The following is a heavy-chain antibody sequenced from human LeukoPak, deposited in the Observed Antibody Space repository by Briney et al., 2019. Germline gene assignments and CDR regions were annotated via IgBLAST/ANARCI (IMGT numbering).Heavy chain of an antibody. CDR2: ISWNSGSI. Sequence: LRLSCAASGFTFDDYAMHWVRQAPGKGLEWVSGISWNSGSIGYADSVKGRFTISRDNANNSLYLQMNSLRAEDTALYYCAKSLLWFGELFTAFDIWGQGTMVTVSS. V-gene: IGHV3-9*01. CDR3: AKSLLWFGELFTAFDI. D-gene: IGHD3-10*01. J-gene: IGHJ3*02. CDR1: GFTFDDYA.